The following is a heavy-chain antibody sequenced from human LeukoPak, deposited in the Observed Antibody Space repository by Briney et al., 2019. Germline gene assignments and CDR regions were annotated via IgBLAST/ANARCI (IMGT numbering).Heavy chain of an antibody. Sequence: GGSLRLSCAASGFTFNSYAMSWVRQAPGKGLEWVSGISSTGGSTYYADSVKGRFTISRDNSKNTLYLQMNRLRAEDTAVYYCAKNYYDSSGYYYTFDYWGQGTLVTVSS. V-gene: IGHV3-23*01. CDR2: ISSTGGST. CDR3: AKNYYDSSGYYYTFDY. D-gene: IGHD3-22*01. CDR1: GFTFNSYA. J-gene: IGHJ4*02.